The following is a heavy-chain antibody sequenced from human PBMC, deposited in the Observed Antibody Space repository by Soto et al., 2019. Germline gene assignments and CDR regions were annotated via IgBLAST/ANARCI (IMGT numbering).Heavy chain of an antibody. V-gene: IGHV4-30-2*01. J-gene: IGHJ4*02. CDR3: AGRMSSPYSDY. D-gene: IGHD4-4*01. CDR1: GGSISSGGYS. CDR2: IYHSGST. Sequence: SETLSLTCTVSGGSISSGGYSWSWIRQPPGKGLEWIGYIYHSGSTYYNPSLKSRVTISVDRSKNQFSLKLSSVTAADTAVYYCAGRMSSPYSDYWGQGTLVTVSS.